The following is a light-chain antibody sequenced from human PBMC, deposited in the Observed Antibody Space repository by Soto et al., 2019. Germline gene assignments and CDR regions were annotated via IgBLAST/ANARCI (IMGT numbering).Light chain of an antibody. CDR1: QSVSSN. J-gene: IGKJ1*01. Sequence: ERVMTQSPGTLSLSPGERATLSCRASQSVSSNLAWYQQKPGQAPRLLIYGASTRATGIPARFSGSGSGTEFTLTISSLQSEDFAVYYCQHYNNWPPWTFGQGTKV. V-gene: IGKV3-15*01. CDR2: GAS. CDR3: QHYNNWPPWT.